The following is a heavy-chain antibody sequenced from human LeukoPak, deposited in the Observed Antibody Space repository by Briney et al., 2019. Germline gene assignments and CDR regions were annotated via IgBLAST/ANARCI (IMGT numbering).Heavy chain of an antibody. J-gene: IGHJ4*02. Sequence: GSSVKVSCKASGGTFSSYAISWVRQAPGQGLEWMGGIIPILGIANYAQKFQGRVTITADKSTSTAYMELSSLRSEDTAVYYCARDMGRWLQLKSLYYFDYWGQGTLVTVSS. V-gene: IGHV1-69*04. CDR1: GGTFSSYA. CDR3: ARDMGRWLQLKSLYYFDY. CDR2: IIPILGIA. D-gene: IGHD5-24*01.